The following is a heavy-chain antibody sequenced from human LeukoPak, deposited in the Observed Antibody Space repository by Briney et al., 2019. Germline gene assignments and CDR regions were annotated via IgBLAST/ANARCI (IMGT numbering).Heavy chain of an antibody. V-gene: IGHV3-21*01. D-gene: IGHD2-2*01. CDR1: GFTFSSYS. CDR2: ISTTSSYT. CDR3: ARGVPAVDI. J-gene: IGHJ3*02. Sequence: GGALRLSCAASGFTFSSYSMNWVRQAPGKGLEWFSSISTTSSYTYYADSVKGRFTISGDNAKNSLYLQMNSLRAEDTAVYYCARGVPAVDIWGQGTMVTVS.